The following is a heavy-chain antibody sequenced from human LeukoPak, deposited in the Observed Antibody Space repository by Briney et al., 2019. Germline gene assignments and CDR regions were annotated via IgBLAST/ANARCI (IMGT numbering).Heavy chain of an antibody. CDR2: IHTSGTT. CDR1: GGSLSNYY. J-gene: IGHJ3*01. V-gene: IGHV4-4*07. Sequence: PSETLSLTCTVSGGSLSNYYWSWIRQSAGKGLEWIGRIHTSGTTNYKSSLQSRVTMSVDTSKNQFSLKLSSVTAADTAVYYCARGGYPRDAFDLWGQGTKVTVSS. D-gene: IGHD5-18*01. CDR3: ARGGYPRDAFDL.